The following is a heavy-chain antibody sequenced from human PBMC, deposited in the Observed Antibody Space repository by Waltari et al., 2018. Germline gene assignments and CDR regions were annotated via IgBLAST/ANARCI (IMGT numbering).Heavy chain of an antibody. CDR1: GFTFENYA. D-gene: IGHD1-26*01. Sequence: EVQLVESGGGLVQPGRSLKLSCATSGFTFENYAMHWVRQAPGKGLEWVAGIYADGSGKGYADSVKGRFTISRDNAKNSLYLEMNSLSAEDTAFYYCAKDGDEKVGFFFDYWGQGMQVTVSS. CDR2: IYADGSGK. V-gene: IGHV3-9*01. J-gene: IGHJ4*02. CDR3: AKDGDEKVGFFFDY.